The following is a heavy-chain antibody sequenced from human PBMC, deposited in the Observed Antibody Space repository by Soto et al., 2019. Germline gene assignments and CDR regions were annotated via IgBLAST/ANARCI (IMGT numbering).Heavy chain of an antibody. CDR1: GFTFSTYA. CDR3: AKHVCSGGGCDYFDY. J-gene: IGHJ4*02. Sequence: EVQLLESGGGLARRGGSLRLSCAASGFTFSTYAMTWVRQAPGTGLEWLSAITSSGDNTYYADSVKGRFTISRDNSKNTLYLQMNSLRAEDTALYYCAKHVCSGGGCDYFDYWGLGTLVTVSS. CDR2: ITSSGDNT. D-gene: IGHD2-15*01. V-gene: IGHV3-23*01.